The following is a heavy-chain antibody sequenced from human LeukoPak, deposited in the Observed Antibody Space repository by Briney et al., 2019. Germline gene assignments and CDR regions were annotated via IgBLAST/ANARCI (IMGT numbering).Heavy chain of an antibody. CDR2: ISGSGGST. V-gene: IGHV3-23*01. Sequence: PGGSLRLSCAASGFTFSSYAMSWVRQAPGKGLEWVSAISGSGGSTYYADSVKGRFTISRDSSKNTLCLQMNSLRAEDTAVYYCAKQSVVVVAATEFDYWGQGTLVTVSS. CDR3: AKQSVVVVAATEFDY. J-gene: IGHJ4*02. D-gene: IGHD2-15*01. CDR1: GFTFSSYA.